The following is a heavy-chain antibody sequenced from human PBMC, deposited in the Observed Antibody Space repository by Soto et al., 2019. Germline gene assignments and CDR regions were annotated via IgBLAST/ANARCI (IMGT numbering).Heavy chain of an antibody. J-gene: IGHJ6*02. Sequence: QVQLEESGGGVVQPGRSLRLSCAASGFTFSSYGMHWVRQAPGKGLEWVSVLSYDGSNKYYADSVKGRFTISRDNSKNTLYWQMNSLRAEDTAVYYCATDFPESSGYFVSYYYYYGMDVWGQGTTVTVTS. V-gene: IGHV3-30-3*01. CDR2: LSYDGSNK. CDR3: ATDFPESSGYFVSYYYYYGMDV. D-gene: IGHD3-22*01. CDR1: GFTFSSYG.